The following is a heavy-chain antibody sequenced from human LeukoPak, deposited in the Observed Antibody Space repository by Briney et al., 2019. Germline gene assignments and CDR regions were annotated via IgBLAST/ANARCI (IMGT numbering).Heavy chain of an antibody. J-gene: IGHJ4*02. CDR2: IFYTGNA. CDR1: GDSIVGYY. V-gene: IGHV4-59*08. CDR3: SRHQVQGPHYFDS. Sequence: KSSETLSLTCAASGDSIVGYYLSWIRQTPGTGLEWIAFIFYTGNAHYSPSLKSRVTVSVDTSNNQVSLRLTAVTAADTAVYYYSRHQVQGPHYFDSWSQGALVTVSS.